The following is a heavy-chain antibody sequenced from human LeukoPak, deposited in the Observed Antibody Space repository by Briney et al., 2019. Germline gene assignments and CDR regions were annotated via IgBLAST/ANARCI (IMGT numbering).Heavy chain of an antibody. V-gene: IGHV4-39*07. Sequence: SETLSLTCTVSGGSISSSTYYWGWIRQPPGKGLEWIGIIYYSGNTYYNSSLKSRVTISVDTSKNQFSLKLTSVTAADTAVYYCARVISYSTSRTFDYWGQGTLVTVSS. CDR2: IYYSGNT. J-gene: IGHJ4*02. CDR1: GGSISSSTYY. D-gene: IGHD6-13*01. CDR3: ARVISYSTSRTFDY.